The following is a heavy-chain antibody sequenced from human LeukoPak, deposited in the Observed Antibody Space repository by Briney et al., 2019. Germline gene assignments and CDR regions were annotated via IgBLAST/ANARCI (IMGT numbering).Heavy chain of an antibody. CDR2: INPNSGGT. CDR3: ARDYYDKRGYQKLGY. V-gene: IGHV1-2*02. D-gene: IGHD3-22*01. Sequence: ASVKVSCKASGYTFTGYYMHWVRQAPGQGLEWMGWINPNSGGTNYARKFQGRVTMTRDTSISTAYMELSRLRSDDTAVYYCARDYYDKRGYQKLGYWGQGTLVTVSS. CDR1: GYTFTGYY. J-gene: IGHJ4*02.